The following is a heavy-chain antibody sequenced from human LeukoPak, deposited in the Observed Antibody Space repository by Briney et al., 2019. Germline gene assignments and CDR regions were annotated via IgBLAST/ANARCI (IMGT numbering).Heavy chain of an antibody. D-gene: IGHD3-22*01. CDR2: INHSGST. J-gene: IGHJ5*02. CDR3: ARGGDYDSSGYYHNWFDP. V-gene: IGHV4-34*01. CDR1: GGSFSGYY. Sequence: PSETLSLTCAVYGGSFSGYYWSWIRQPPGKGLEWIGEINHSGSTNYNPSLKSRVTISVDTSKNQFSLKLSSVTAADTAVYYCARGGDYDSSGYYHNWFDPWGQGTLVTVSS.